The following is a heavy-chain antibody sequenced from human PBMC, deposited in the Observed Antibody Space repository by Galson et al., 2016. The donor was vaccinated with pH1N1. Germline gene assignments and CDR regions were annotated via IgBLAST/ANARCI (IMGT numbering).Heavy chain of an antibody. CDR2: IYSSGIA. CDR1: GVSISSGSYY. J-gene: IGHJ4*02. D-gene: IGHD5-24*01. CDR3: ALAGCYNYGCLDS. V-gene: IGHV4-61*02. Sequence: LTCTVSGVSISSGSYYWSWIRRPAGKGLEWIGRIYSSGIAHYNSSLKGRVTISLDTSKMQFSLRLNSVTAADAAIYYCALAGCYNYGCLDSWGQGTLVTVSS.